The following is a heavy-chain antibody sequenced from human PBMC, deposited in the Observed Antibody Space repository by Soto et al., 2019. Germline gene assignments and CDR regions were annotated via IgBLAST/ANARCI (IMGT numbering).Heavy chain of an antibody. CDR1: GGTFSSYA. CDR3: ASRQRVDAFDI. CDR2: IIPILGSA. J-gene: IGHJ3*02. V-gene: IGHV1-69*01. Sequence: QVQRVQSGAEVKKPGSSVKVSCKASGGTFSSYAISWVRQAPGQGLEWMGGIIPILGSANYAQKFQDRVTITADESTTTTYMELSSLRSEDAAVYYCASRQRVDAFDIWGQGTMVTVSS.